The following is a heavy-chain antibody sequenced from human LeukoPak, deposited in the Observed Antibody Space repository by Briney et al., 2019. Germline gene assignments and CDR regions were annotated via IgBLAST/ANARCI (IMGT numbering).Heavy chain of an antibody. CDR2: IYYSGST. J-gene: IGHJ3*02. Sequence: SETLSLTCTVSGGSISSYYWSWIRQPPGKGLEWIGYIYYSGSTNYNPSLKSRVTISVDTSKNQFSLKLSSVTAADTAVYYCARHSIAARWIKVAFDIWGQGTMVTVSS. CDR3: ARHSIAARWIKVAFDI. V-gene: IGHV4-59*08. CDR1: GGSISSYY. D-gene: IGHD6-6*01.